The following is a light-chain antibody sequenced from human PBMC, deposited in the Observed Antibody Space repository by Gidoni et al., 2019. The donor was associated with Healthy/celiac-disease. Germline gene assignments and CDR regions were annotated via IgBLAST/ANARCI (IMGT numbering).Light chain of an antibody. CDR3: QKYYSTPRT. CDR2: WAS. J-gene: IGKJ1*01. CDR1: QSVLYSSNNKNY. V-gene: IGKV4-1*01. Sequence: DIVMTQSPDLLAVYLRERATINCKSSQSVLYSSNNKNYLAWYQQKPEQPPKLLIYWASTRESGVPDRFSGRGSGKDFTLTSSSLQAEDVAVYYCQKYYSTPRTFGQGTKVEIK.